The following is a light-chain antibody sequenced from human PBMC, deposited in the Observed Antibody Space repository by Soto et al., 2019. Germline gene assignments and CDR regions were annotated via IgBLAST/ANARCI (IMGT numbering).Light chain of an antibody. V-gene: IGLV1-51*01. CDR3: GSWDGSLSAGV. J-gene: IGLJ3*02. Sequence: QSVLTQPPSVSAAPGQKVTISCSGSSSNIGSHYVSWYQQFPGTAPKLVIYDTSKRPSGIPDRFSGSDSGTSATLGIAGLQTGDEADYYCGSWDGSLSAGVFGGGTQLTVL. CDR1: SSNIGSHY. CDR2: DTS.